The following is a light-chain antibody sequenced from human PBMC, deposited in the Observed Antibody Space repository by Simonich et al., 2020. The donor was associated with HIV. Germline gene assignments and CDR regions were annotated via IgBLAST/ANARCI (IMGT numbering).Light chain of an antibody. V-gene: IGLV1-51*01. CDR1: SSNIRNNY. CDR2: ENN. CDR3: GTWDSSLSAVL. Sequence: QSVLTQPPSVSAAPGQKVTISCSGSSSNIRNNYVSWYQQLPGTAPKLLIYENNKRPSGIPDRFSASKSGTSATLGITGRQTGDEADYYCGTWDSSLSAVLFGGGTKLTVL. J-gene: IGLJ2*01.